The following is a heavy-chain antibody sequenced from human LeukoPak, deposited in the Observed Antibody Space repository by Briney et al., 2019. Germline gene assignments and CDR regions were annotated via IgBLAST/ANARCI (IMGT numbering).Heavy chain of an antibody. CDR2: ISYDGSNK. J-gene: IGHJ6*04. Sequence: GGSLRLSCAASGFTFSSYGMHWVRQAPGKGLEWVAVISYDGSNKYYADSVKGRFTISRDNSKNTLYLQMNGLRAEDTAVYYCAKDKVPAAYYYGMDVWGKGTTVTVSS. D-gene: IGHD2-2*01. V-gene: IGHV3-30*18. CDR3: AKDKVPAAYYYGMDV. CDR1: GFTFSSYG.